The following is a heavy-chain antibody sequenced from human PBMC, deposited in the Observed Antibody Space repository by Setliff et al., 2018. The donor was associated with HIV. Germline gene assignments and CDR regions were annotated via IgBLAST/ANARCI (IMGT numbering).Heavy chain of an antibody. V-gene: IGHV3-15*07. CDR2: IKSKTDGGTT. D-gene: IGHD1-26*01. CDR1: GFTFSNAW. Sequence: GGSLRLSCAAAGFTFSNAWMNWVRQAPGKGLEWVGRIKSKTDGGTTDYAAPVKGRLTISRDDSKNTLYLQMNSLKTEDTAVYYCTTDWSFRAFDIWGQGTMVTVSS. J-gene: IGHJ3*02. CDR3: TTDWSFRAFDI.